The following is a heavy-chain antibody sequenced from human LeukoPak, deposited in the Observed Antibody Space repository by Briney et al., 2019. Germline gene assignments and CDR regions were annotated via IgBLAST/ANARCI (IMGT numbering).Heavy chain of an antibody. J-gene: IGHJ5*02. CDR2: MYPRDGST. V-gene: IGHV1-46*01. CDR1: GYSFTSNY. Sequence: ASVKVSCKASGYSFTSNYIHWVRQAPGQGLEWMGMMYPRDGSTSYAQKFQGRVTMTEDTSTDTAYMELSSLRSEDTAVYYCATVFRFLEWSERWFDPWGQGTLVTVSS. CDR3: ATVFRFLEWSERWFDP. D-gene: IGHD3-3*01.